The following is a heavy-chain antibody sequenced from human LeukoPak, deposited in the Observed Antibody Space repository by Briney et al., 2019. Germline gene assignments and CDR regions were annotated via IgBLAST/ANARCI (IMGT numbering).Heavy chain of an antibody. CDR1: GYTFTSYP. V-gene: IGHV1-3*04. D-gene: IGHD5-18*01. J-gene: IGHJ4*02. CDR3: ARDQGGQLWF. CDR2: INTGNGDT. Sequence: ASVKVSCKTSGYTFTSYPIHWVRQAHGQRLEWMGWINTGNGDTKYSQRFQGRVTTTRDTSASTAFMELSSLRSEDTAVYYCARDQGGQLWFWGQGILVTVSS.